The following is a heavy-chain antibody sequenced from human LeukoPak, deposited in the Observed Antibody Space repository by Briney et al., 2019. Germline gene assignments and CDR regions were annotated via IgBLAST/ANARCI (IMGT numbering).Heavy chain of an antibody. CDR1: GFTFSSEA. J-gene: IGHJ4*02. CDR3: ARGIYDFWSGYYLDY. V-gene: IGHV3-23*01. CDR2: ISPAGGTT. Sequence: PGGSLRLSCAVSGFTFSSEAMGWVRQLPGGGLEWVSTISPAGGTTYYAESMKGRFTISRDNAKNSLYLQMNSLRAEDTAVYYCARGIYDFWSGYYLDYWGQGTLVTVSS. D-gene: IGHD3-3*01.